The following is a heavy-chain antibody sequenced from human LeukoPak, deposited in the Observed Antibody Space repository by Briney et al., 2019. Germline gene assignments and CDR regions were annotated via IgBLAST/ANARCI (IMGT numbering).Heavy chain of an antibody. CDR2: IYYTGST. CDR3: ARNLIPEQLVVNF. Sequence: SETLSLTCIVSGGSISSSSYYWNWIRQPPGKGLEWIGYIYYTGSTNYNPSLKSRVTMSVDTSKNQFSLNLQSVTPEDTAVYYCARNLIPEQLVVNFWGQGTLVTVSS. J-gene: IGHJ4*02. V-gene: IGHV4-61*01. CDR1: GGSISSSSYY. D-gene: IGHD6-13*01.